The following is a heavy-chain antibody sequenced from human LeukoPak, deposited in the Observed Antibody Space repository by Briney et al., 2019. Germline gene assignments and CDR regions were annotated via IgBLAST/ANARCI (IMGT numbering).Heavy chain of an antibody. CDR2: INQDGSIR. CDR3: ARTNAWHPGDY. D-gene: IGHD2-2*01. CDR1: GFMFSSYW. Sequence: GGSLRLSCAASGFMFSSYWTTWVRQAPGKGLEWVANINQDGSIRYYVGSVQGRFTISRDNAKNSLYLQMYSLRAEDTAVYYCARTNAWHPGDYWGQGTLVTVSS. J-gene: IGHJ4*02. V-gene: IGHV3-7*01.